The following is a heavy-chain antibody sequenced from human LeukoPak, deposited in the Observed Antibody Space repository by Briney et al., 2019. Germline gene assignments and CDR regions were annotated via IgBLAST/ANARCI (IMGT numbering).Heavy chain of an antibody. Sequence: GGSLILSCAASGFTFSSYSMNWVRQAPGKGLEWVSSISSSGTYIYYADSVKGRFAISRDSAKNSLYLQMNSLRAEDTAVYFCARVSLVLGLGLDYWGQGTLVTVSS. V-gene: IGHV3-21*01. CDR3: ARVSLVLGLGLDY. CDR1: GFTFSSYS. D-gene: IGHD3-16*01. CDR2: ISSSGTYI. J-gene: IGHJ4*02.